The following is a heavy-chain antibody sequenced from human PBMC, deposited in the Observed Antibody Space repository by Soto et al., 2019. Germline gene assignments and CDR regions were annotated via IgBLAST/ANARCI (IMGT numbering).Heavy chain of an antibody. CDR3: ARARWYDAFDV. V-gene: IGHV4-59*08. J-gene: IGHJ3*01. CDR2: IFHGGNT. Sequence: TSETLSLTCTVSGGSMISYYWSWIRQSPGKGLEWIGSIFHGGNTYYNPSLKSRVTISVDMSKNQFSLKLNSVTAADTAVYYCARARWYDAFDVWGQGTVVTVSS. D-gene: IGHD2-15*01. CDR1: GGSMISYY.